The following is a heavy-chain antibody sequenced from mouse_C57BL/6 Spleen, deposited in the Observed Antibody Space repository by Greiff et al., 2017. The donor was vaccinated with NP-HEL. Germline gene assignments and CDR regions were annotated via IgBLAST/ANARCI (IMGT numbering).Heavy chain of an antibody. V-gene: IGHV1-81*01. D-gene: IGHD2-5*01. CDR3: AREYSNYLDY. CDR2: IYPRSGNT. Sequence: LVESGAELARPGASVKLSCKASGYTFTSYGISWVKQRTGQGLEWIGEIYPRSGNTYYNEKFKGKATLTADKSSSTAYMELRSLTSEDSAVYFCAREYSNYLDYWGQGTTLTVSS. CDR1: GYTFTSYG. J-gene: IGHJ2*01.